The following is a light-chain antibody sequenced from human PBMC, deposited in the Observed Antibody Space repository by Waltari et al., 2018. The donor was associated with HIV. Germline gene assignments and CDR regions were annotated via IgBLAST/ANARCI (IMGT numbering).Light chain of an antibody. CDR1: SSDVGPYDY. V-gene: IGLV2-8*01. J-gene: IGLJ3*02. CDR2: EVS. CDR3: SSYAGSNNLV. Sequence: QSALTQPPSASGSPGQSVTISCTGTSSDVGPYDYVYWYQQHPGKAPKLMIYEVSKRPSGFPDRFSGSKSANTASLTVPGLQEDDEADYYCSSYAGSNNLVFGGGTKLTVL.